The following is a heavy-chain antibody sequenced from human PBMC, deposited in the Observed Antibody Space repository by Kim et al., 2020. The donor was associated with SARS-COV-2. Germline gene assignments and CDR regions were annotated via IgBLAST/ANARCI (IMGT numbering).Heavy chain of an antibody. CDR1: GGSISSSSYY. D-gene: IGHD3-9*01. Sequence: SETLSLTCTVSGGSISSSSYYWGWIRQPPGKGLEWIGSIYYSGSTYYNPSLKSRVTISIDTSKNQFSLKLSSVTAADTAVYYCARKSRGNILYFDWFDTPGGFDYWGQGTLVTVSS. J-gene: IGHJ4*02. CDR3: ARKSRGNILYFDWFDTPGGFDY. CDR2: IYYSGST. V-gene: IGHV4-39*01.